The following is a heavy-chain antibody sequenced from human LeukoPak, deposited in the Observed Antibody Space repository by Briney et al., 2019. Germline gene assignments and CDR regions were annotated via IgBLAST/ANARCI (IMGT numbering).Heavy chain of an antibody. CDR2: MYPNSGNT. Sequence: ASVKVSCKASGYTFTSYDINWVRQATGQGLEWMGWMYPNSGNTGYAQKFQGRVTMTRNTSISTAYMELSSLRSEDTAVYYCARQSPYCGGDCYSNYWGQGTLVTVSS. V-gene: IGHV1-8*01. D-gene: IGHD2-21*02. J-gene: IGHJ4*02. CDR3: ARQSPYCGGDCYSNY. CDR1: GYTFTSYD.